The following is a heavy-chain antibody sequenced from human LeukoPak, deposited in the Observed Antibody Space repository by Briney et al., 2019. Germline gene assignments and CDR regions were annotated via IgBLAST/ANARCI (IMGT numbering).Heavy chain of an antibody. V-gene: IGHV4-34*01. J-gene: IGHJ4*02. CDR1: GGSFSGYY. D-gene: IGHD6-13*01. CDR3: AREVIAAAGTWFDY. CDR2: INHSGAT. Sequence: SETLSLTCAVYGGSFSGYYWSWIRQPPGKGLEGIGEINHSGATNYNPSLKSRVTISVDTSKNQFSLKLSSVTAADTAVYYCAREVIAAAGTWFDYWGQGTLVTVSS.